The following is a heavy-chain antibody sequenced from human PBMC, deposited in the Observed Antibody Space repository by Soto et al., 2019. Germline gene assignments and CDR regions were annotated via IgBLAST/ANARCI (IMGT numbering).Heavy chain of an antibody. J-gene: IGHJ5*02. CDR3: ARTGSMPVAYWFDP. Sequence: ASVKVSCKASGYTFRSYGVSWVRQAPGQGLEWMGGISGYNGNTNYAQNLQGRVTMTTDTSTSTAYLELRSLRSDDTAVYYCARTGSMPVAYWFDPWGQGTLVTVSS. V-gene: IGHV1-18*01. CDR2: ISGYNGNT. CDR1: GYTFRSYG. D-gene: IGHD2-2*01.